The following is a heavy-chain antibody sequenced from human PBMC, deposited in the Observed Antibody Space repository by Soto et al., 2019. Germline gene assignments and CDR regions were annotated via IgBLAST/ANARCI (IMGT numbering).Heavy chain of an antibody. Sequence: QVQLVESGGGVVQPGRSLRLSCAASGFTFTTYAIHWVRQAPGKGLEWVAVISNDGRGKYYADSVKGRFTISRDNSKNTLYLQMKSLRSDDTAVYYCARDQCFGGGRSCYQFDFWGQGTLVTVSS. CDR1: GFTFTTYA. CDR3: ARDQCFGGGRSCYQFDF. V-gene: IGHV3-30*04. J-gene: IGHJ4*02. CDR2: ISNDGRGK. D-gene: IGHD2-15*01.